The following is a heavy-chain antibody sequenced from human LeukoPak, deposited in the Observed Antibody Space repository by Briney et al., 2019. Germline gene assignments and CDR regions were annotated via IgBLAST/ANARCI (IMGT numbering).Heavy chain of an antibody. CDR2: IYSTGST. CDR3: PRGPYNIHDFEYYPYMDV. V-gene: IGHV4-4*07. CDR1: GCSINSYA. J-gene: IGHJ6*03. D-gene: IGHD5-24*01. Sequence: PSETLSVTCTVSGCSINSYAMSWVRQPAGKGLEWIGRIYSTGSTDYKPSLKSRVTMSVDTSKNQFSLILSSVTAADTAVYYCPRGPYNIHDFEYYPYMDVWGKGTAVTVSS.